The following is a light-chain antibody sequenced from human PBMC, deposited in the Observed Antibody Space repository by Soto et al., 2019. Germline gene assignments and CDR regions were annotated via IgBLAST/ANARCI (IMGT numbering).Light chain of an antibody. CDR2: EVS. V-gene: IGLV2-8*01. J-gene: IGLJ1*01. CDR1: SSDVGGYNF. CDR3: TSYAGSNNYV. Sequence: QSALTQPPSASGCPGQSVTISCPGTSSDVGGYNFVSWYQQHPGKAPKLMIYEVSRRPSGVPDRFSGSKSGNTASLTVSGLQTEDEADYYCTSYAGSNNYVFGTGTKVTVL.